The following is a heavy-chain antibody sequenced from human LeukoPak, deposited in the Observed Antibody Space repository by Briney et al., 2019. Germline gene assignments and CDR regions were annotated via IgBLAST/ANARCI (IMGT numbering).Heavy chain of an antibody. J-gene: IGHJ4*02. D-gene: IGHD5-18*01. CDR3: AAEMDTAMALDY. Sequence: ASVKVSCKASGFTFTSSAVQWVRQARGQRLEWIGWIVVGSGNTNYAQKFQERVTITRDMSTSTAYMELSSLRSEDTAVYYCAAEMDTAMALDYWGQGTLATVSS. CDR2: IVVGSGNT. V-gene: IGHV1-58*01. CDR1: GFTFTSSA.